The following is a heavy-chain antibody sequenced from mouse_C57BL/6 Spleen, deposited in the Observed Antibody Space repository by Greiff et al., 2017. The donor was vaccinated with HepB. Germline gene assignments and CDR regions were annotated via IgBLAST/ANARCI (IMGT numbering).Heavy chain of an antibody. J-gene: IGHJ4*01. D-gene: IGHD1-1*01. V-gene: IGHV2-2*01. CDR2: IWSGGST. CDR1: GFSLTSYG. Sequence: VMLVESGPGLVQPSQSLSITCTVSGFSLTSYGVHWVRQSPGKGLEWLGVIWSGGSTDYNAAFISRLSISKDNSKSQVFFKMNSLQADDTAIYYCARNDDGSSPMDYWGQGTSVTVSS. CDR3: ARNDDGSSPMDY.